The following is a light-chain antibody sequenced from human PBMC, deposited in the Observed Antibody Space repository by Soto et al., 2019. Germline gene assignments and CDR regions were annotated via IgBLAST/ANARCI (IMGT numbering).Light chain of an antibody. V-gene: IGKV1-5*03. CDR1: QSLSGW. CDR2: RTS. CDR3: QQNHSYIT. Sequence: DIQMTQSPSTLSASVGDRVTITCWASQSLSGWLAWYQQKSGKAPKLLFHRTSSLESGVPSRFSSSGCGTEFTLTISNLQPDDFATYYCQQNHSYITFGQGTRLDIK. J-gene: IGKJ5*01.